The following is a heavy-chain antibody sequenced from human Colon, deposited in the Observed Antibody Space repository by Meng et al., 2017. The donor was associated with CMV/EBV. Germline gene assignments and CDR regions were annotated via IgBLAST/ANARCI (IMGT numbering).Heavy chain of an antibody. CDR1: GVSFLGYD. J-gene: IGHJ5*02. CDR3: ARGLGSGYYFYRWFDP. Sequence: SGVSFLGYDWTWLRQPPGKGLEWIGEINHGGDTNYNPALKSRISMSVDASKNQFSLNLRSVTAADTAVYYCARGLGSGYYFYRWFDPWGQGTLVTVSS. D-gene: IGHD3-22*01. V-gene: IGHV4-34*01. CDR2: INHGGDT.